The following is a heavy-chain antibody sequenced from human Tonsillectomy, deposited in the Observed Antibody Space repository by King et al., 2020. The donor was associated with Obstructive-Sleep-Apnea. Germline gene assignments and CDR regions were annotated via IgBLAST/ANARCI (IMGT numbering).Heavy chain of an antibody. J-gene: IGHJ4*02. CDR3: AREWLGVDY. CDR1: GGSITSYY. Sequence: QLQESGPGLVKPSETLSLTCTVSGGSITSYYWSWIRQPPGKGRELIGYIYYTGSANYNPSLKSRVTISVDTSKNQFSLRLSSVTAADTAVFYCAREWLGVDYWGQGTLVTVSS. CDR2: IYYTGSA. D-gene: IGHD6-19*01. V-gene: IGHV4-59*01.